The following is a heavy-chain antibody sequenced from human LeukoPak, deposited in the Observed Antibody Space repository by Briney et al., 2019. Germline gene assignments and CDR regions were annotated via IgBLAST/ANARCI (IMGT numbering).Heavy chain of an antibody. CDR2: IKHSGST. V-gene: IGHV4-34*01. D-gene: IGHD1-26*01. CDR1: GGSFSGYY. J-gene: IGHJ4*02. Sequence: SETLSLTCAVYGGSFSGYYWSWIRQPPGKGLEWIGEIKHSGSTNYNPSLKSRVTISVDTSKNQFSLKLSSVTAADTAVYYCARGGGSYNRPFDYWGQGTLVIVSS. CDR3: ARGGGSYNRPFDY.